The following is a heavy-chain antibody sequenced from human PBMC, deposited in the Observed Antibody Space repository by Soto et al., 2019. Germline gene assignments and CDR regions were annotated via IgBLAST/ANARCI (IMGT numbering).Heavy chain of an antibody. Sequence: PGESLKISCKGSGYSFTSYWISWVRQMPGKGLEWMGRIDPSDSYTNYSPSFQGHVTISADKSISTAYLRWSSLKASDTAMYYCASSDIVVVPAATGRHYYYYYGMDVWDQGTTVTVSS. J-gene: IGHJ6*02. V-gene: IGHV5-10-1*01. CDR3: ASSDIVVVPAATGRHYYYYYGMDV. CDR1: GYSFTSYW. CDR2: IDPSDSYT. D-gene: IGHD2-2*01.